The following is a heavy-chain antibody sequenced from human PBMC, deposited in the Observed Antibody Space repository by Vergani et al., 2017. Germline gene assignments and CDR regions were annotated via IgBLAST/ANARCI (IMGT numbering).Heavy chain of an antibody. CDR1: GYTFTDHY. V-gene: IGHV1-69-2*01. CDR2: VDPEDGET. CDR3: ATPQTVTTGGMEV. D-gene: IGHD4-17*01. Sequence: EVQLVQSGAEVKKPGATMKISCKVSGYTFTDHYMHWVQQAPGKGLEWMGLVDPEDGETIYAEKFKGRVTIAADTSTATAHLELSSLRSEDTAVYYCATPQTVTTGGMEVWGQGTTVIVSS. J-gene: IGHJ6*02.